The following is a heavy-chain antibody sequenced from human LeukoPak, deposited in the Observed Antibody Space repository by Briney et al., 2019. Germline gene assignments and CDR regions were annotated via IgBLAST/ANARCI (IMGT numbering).Heavy chain of an antibody. V-gene: IGHV3-23*01. D-gene: IGHD5-18*01. CDR3: AKDIAQGYTFGSIEQDY. J-gene: IGHJ4*02. Sequence: GGSLRLSCAVSGLTFSRYAMSWVRQAPGKGLEWVSAISESGSGTYYADSVKGRFTISRDNSKDTLSLQMNSMRAEDTAVYYCAKDIAQGYTFGSIEQDYWGQGTLVTVSS. CDR2: ISESGSGT. CDR1: GLTFSRYA.